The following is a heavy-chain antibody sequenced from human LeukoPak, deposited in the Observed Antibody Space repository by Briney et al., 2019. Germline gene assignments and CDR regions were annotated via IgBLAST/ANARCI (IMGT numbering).Heavy chain of an antibody. J-gene: IGHJ4*02. CDR3: VRFLGPGGNSYASGY. V-gene: IGHV3-21*01. CDR2: IHSSSIYI. CDR1: GFTFSSYS. D-gene: IGHD5-18*01. Sequence: GGSLRLSCAASGFTFSSYSMTWVRQAPGRGLEWVSSIHSSSIYIYYTDSVKGRFIISRDNAKNSLYLQMSSLRAEGTAVYYCVRFLGPGGNSYASGYWGQGTLVTASS.